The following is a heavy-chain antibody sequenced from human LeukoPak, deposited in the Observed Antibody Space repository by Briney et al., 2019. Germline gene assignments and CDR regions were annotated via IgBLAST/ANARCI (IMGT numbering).Heavy chain of an antibody. V-gene: IGHV3-23*01. J-gene: IGHJ4*02. CDR1: GFTFCAYA. CDR3: ARGPVVPSATYFFDY. CDR2: ISGNGGST. D-gene: IGHD2-2*01. Sequence: GGSLRLSCAASGFTFCAYAMTWVRQAPGKGLEWVSAISGNGGSTYSADSVKGRFTISRDNSKHTLYLQINSLTADDTAVYYCARGPVVPSATYFFDYWGQGTLVVVSS.